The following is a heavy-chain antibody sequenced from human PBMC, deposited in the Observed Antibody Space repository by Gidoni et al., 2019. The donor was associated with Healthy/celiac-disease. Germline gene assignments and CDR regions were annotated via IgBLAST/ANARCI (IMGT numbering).Heavy chain of an antibody. CDR2: IIPIFGTA. Sequence: QVQLVQSGAEVKKPGSSVKVSCKASGGPFSSYAISWVRQAPGQGLEWMGGIIPIFGTANYAQKFQGRVTITADESTSTAYMELSSLRSEDTAVYYCARVRGERLGYYYYGMDVWGQGTTVTVSS. CDR3: ARVRGERLGYYYYGMDV. CDR1: GGPFSSYA. J-gene: IGHJ6*02. D-gene: IGHD3-10*01. V-gene: IGHV1-69*01.